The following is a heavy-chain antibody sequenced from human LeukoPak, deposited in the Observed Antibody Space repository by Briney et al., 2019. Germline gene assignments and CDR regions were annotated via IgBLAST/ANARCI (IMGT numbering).Heavy chain of an antibody. Sequence: ASVKVSCKASGFTFTSSAVQWVRQARGQRLEWIGWIVVGSGNTNYAQKFQERVTITRDMSTSTAYMELSSLRSEDTAVYYCAAMSVDTAMVFAFDIWGQGTMVTVSS. CDR3: AAMSVDTAMVFAFDI. CDR2: IVVGSGNT. J-gene: IGHJ3*02. D-gene: IGHD5-18*01. CDR1: GFTFTSSA. V-gene: IGHV1-58*01.